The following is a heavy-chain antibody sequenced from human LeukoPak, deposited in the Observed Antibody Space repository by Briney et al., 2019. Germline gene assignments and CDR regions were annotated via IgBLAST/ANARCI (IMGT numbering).Heavy chain of an antibody. D-gene: IGHD6-19*01. CDR3: GRLARNAWYAVDY. CDR2: ISTSGDRI. CDR1: GFTFSTYA. V-gene: IGHV3-23*01. Sequence: GGSLRLSCAASGFTFSTYAMTWVRQAPGKGLEWVSIISTSGDRIYYPDSLRGRFTISRDNSKNTLYLQMNSLRPEDTAVYYCGRLARNAWYAVDYWGQGTLVTVSS. J-gene: IGHJ4*02.